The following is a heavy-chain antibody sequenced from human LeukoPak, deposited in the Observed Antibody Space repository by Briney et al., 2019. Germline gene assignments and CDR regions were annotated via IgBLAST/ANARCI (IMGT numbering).Heavy chain of an antibody. D-gene: IGHD3/OR15-3a*01. CDR2: IYPGDSDT. Sequence: GASLQISCKGSGYIFTSYWIGWVRQMPGKGLEWMEIIYPGDSDTRYSPSFQGQVTISADKSISTAYLQWSSLKASDTAMYYCARTTDFWTDYYYMDVWGKGTTVTISS. CDR3: ARTTDFWTDYYYMDV. V-gene: IGHV5-51*01. J-gene: IGHJ6*03. CDR1: GYIFTSYW.